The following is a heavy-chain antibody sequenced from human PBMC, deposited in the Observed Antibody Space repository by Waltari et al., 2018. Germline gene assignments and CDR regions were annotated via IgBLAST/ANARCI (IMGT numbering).Heavy chain of an antibody. CDR2: VIPILWIA. V-gene: IGHV1-69*09. CDR3: ASVDHYYDSRGYIS. CDR1: GGTFSSYA. Sequence: QVQLVQSGAEVKKPGSSVKVSCKASGGTFSSYAISWVRQAPGKGLEWMGRVIPILWIANYAQKCQGRVTITADKSTRTAYMELSSLRSEDTAVYYWASVDHYYDSRGYISWGQGTMVTVSS. D-gene: IGHD3-22*01. J-gene: IGHJ3*01.